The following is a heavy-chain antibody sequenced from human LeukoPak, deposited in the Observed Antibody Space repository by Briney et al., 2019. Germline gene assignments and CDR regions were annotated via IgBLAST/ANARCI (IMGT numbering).Heavy chain of an antibody. CDR1: GYTFTGYY. V-gene: IGHV1-2*04. D-gene: IGHD3-22*01. J-gene: IGHJ3*02. CDR3: ARTYYYDSRIGAFDI. CDR2: INPNSGGT. Sequence: ASVKVSCKASGYTFTGYYMYWVRQAPGQGLEWMGWINPNSGGTNYAQKFQGWVTMTRDTSISTAYMELSRLRSDDTAVYYCARTYYYDSRIGAFDIWGQGTMVTVSS.